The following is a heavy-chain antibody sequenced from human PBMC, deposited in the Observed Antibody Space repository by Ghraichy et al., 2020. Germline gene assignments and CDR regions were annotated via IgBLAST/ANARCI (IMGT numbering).Heavy chain of an antibody. J-gene: IGHJ3*02. CDR3: ASRDSSSYAFDI. CDR2: IYYSGST. D-gene: IGHD6-13*01. Sequence: SETLSLTCTVSGGSISSYYWSWIRQPPGKGLEWIGYIYYSGSTNYNPSLKSRVTISVDTSKNQFSLKLSSVTAADTAVYYCASRDSSSYAFDIWGQGTMVTVSS. V-gene: IGHV4-59*01. CDR1: GGSISSYY.